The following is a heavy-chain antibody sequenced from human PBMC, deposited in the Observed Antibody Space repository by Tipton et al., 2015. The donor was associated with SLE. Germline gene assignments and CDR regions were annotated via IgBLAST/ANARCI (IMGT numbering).Heavy chain of an antibody. D-gene: IGHD5-24*01. CDR3: ATTGEQMSTIYDTFDI. Sequence: TLSLTCTVSGGSINRSSFYWGWIRQSPGKGLEWIGSVYYTRNTYYNPSLKSRVTMSVDTSKNQFSLNLTSVTAADMAVYYCATTGEQMSTIYDTFDIWGRGTKVTVSS. CDR1: GGSINRSSFY. CDR2: VYYTRNT. V-gene: IGHV4-39*07. J-gene: IGHJ3*02.